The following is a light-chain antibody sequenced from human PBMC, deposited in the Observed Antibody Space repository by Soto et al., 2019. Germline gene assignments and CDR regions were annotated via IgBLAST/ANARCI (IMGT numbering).Light chain of an antibody. CDR3: QKYNSAPQT. Sequence: DIQMTQSPSSLSASVGDRVTITCRASQGISNYLAWYQQKPGKVPKLLMCGASTLQSGVPSRFSGSGSGTEFTLIISSLQPEDVATYYCQKYNSAPQTFGPGTKVDIK. J-gene: IGKJ3*01. V-gene: IGKV1-27*01. CDR1: QGISNY. CDR2: GAS.